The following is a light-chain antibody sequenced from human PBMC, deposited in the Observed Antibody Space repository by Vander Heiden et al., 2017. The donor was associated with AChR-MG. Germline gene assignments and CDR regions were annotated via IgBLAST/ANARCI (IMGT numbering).Light chain of an antibody. J-gene: IGLJ2*01. CDR3: QSYDSSLSPGPYVV. V-gene: IGLV1-40*01. CDR2: GNS. Sequence: QSVLTQPPSVSGAPGQRVTSSSTGSSPNIGAGYDVHGYQQLPGTAPRLLIYGNSNRPSGVPGRFSGSKSGTSASLAITGLQAEDEADYYCQSYDSSLSPGPYVVFGGGTKLTVL. CDR1: SPNIGAGYD.